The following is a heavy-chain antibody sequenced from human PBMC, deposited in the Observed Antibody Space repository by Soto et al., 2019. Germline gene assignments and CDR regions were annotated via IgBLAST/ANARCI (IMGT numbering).Heavy chain of an antibody. CDR1: GGSFSGYY. V-gene: IGHV4-34*01. J-gene: IGHJ5*02. CDR2: INHSGST. CDR3: ARGDWNYAKAKLGLYP. D-gene: IGHD1-7*01. Sequence: QVQLQQWGAGLLKPSETLSLTCAVYGGSFSGYYWSWIRQPPGKGLEWIGEINHSGSTNYNPSLMNRVTISVDTSKTQFSLKLSAVTAADTAVYYCARGDWNYAKAKLGLYPWGQGTLVTVSS.